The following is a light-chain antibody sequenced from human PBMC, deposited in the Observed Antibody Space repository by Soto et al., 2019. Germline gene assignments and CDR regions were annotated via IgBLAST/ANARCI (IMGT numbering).Light chain of an antibody. CDR3: MQATQYPYT. V-gene: IGKV2-24*01. CDR2: QVS. J-gene: IGKJ2*01. Sequence: DIVMTQTPLSSPVTLGQPASISCRSSQSPVDSDGKTYLSWLQQRPGQPPRLLIYQVSNRVSGVPDRFSGSGSGTDFTLRISRVEAEDVGLYYCMQATQYPYTFGQGTTLEIK. CDR1: QSPVDSDGKTY.